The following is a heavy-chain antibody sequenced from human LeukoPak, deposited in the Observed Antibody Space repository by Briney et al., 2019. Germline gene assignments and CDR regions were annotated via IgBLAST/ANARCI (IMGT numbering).Heavy chain of an antibody. CDR2: IHYSGTT. CDR3: ARVGGSYASYGMDV. Sequence: PSETLSLTCTVSGGSISSSTHYWGWIRQPPGKGLEWIASIHYSGTTYYNPSLDSRISTSVDTSKNQFSLRLSSVTAADTAVFYCARVGGSYASYGMDVWGQGTTVTVSS. J-gene: IGHJ6*02. CDR1: GGSISSSTHY. V-gene: IGHV4-39*07. D-gene: IGHD1-26*01.